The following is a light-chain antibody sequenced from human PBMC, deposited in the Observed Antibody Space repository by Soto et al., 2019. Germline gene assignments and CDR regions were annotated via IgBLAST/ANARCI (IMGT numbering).Light chain of an antibody. V-gene: IGKV1-17*01. J-gene: IGKJ1*01. CDR2: AAS. CDR3: LQHNSYPWT. Sequence: IQMTQSPSSLSASVGDRVTITCRASQGISNDLGWYQQRQGKAPKRLIYAASSLQIGVPSRFSGSGSGTEFTLTISSLQPEDFSTYYCLQHNSYPWTFGQGTKVEIK. CDR1: QGISND.